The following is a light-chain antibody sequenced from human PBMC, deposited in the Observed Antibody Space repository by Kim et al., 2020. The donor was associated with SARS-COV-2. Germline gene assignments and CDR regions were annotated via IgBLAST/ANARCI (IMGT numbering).Light chain of an antibody. J-gene: IGLJ3*02. V-gene: IGLV6-57*03. CDR3: QSYDSSNRV. Sequence: GRTITHSVTRSSGSMASNYVHWYQQRPGSAPTTVIYEDNQRPSGAPDRFSGSIDSSSNSASLTISGLKTEDEADYYCQSYDSSNRVFGGGTQLTVL. CDR2: EDN. CDR1: SGSMASNY.